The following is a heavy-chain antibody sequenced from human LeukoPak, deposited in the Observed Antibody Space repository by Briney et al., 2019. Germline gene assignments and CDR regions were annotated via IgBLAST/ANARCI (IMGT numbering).Heavy chain of an antibody. D-gene: IGHD1-1*01. CDR3: ASGTAMVPFDY. CDR1: GGTFISYA. Sequence: SVKVSCKASGGTFISYAISWVRQAPGQGLEWMGRIIPILGIANYAQKFQGRVTITADKSTSTAYMELSSLRSEDTAVYYCASGTAMVPFDYWGQGTLVTVSS. CDR2: IIPILGIA. J-gene: IGHJ4*02. V-gene: IGHV1-69*04.